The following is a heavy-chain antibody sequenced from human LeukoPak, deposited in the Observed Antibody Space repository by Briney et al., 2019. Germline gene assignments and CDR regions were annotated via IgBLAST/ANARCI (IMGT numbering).Heavy chain of an antibody. Sequence: QPGGSLRLSCTASGFTFTSYDMHWVRQATGEGLEWVSYIGKVGDTSYPASVKGRFSISREIARNSLHLQMDSLRAGDTGVYYCVRAPPGYCSAGGCRSDGFDDWGQGTVVTVSS. J-gene: IGHJ3*01. CDR2: IGKVGDT. CDR3: VRAPPGYCSAGGCRSDGFDD. D-gene: IGHD2-15*01. CDR1: GFTFTSYD. V-gene: IGHV3-13*01.